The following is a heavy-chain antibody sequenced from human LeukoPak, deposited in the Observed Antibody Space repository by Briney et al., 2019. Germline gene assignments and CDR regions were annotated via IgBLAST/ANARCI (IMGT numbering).Heavy chain of an antibody. V-gene: IGHV3-53*01. CDR1: GFTVSSNY. Sequence: GGSLRLSCAASGFTVSSNYMSWVRQAPGKGLEWVSVIYSGGSTYCADSVKGRFTISRDNSKNTLYLQMNSLRAEDTAVYYCARESGSYPRWYFDLWGRGTLVTVSS. J-gene: IGHJ2*01. D-gene: IGHD1-26*01. CDR3: ARESGSYPRWYFDL. CDR2: IYSGGST.